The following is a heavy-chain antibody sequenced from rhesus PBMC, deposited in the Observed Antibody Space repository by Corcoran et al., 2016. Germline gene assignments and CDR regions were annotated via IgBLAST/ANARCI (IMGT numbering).Heavy chain of an antibody. D-gene: IGHD1-1-1*01. Sequence: QVQLQESGPGLVKPSETLSLTCAVSGYSISRGHGWSWIRQPPGKGLEWIGCIGGSSGSTNYNPSLKSRVTISKDTSKNQFSLKLSSVTAADTAVYYCAREDSYYGLDSWGQGVVVTVSS. CDR3: AREDSYYGLDS. CDR2: IGGSSGST. CDR1: GYSISRGHG. V-gene: IGHV4-127*01. J-gene: IGHJ6*01.